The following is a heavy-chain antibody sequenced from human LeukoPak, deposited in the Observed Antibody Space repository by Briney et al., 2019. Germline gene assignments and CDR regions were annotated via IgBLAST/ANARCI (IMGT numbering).Heavy chain of an antibody. V-gene: IGHV1-69*01. CDR3: ARDGEGSSGDNYYFDY. Sequence: ASVKVSCKASGGTFSSYAISWVRQAPGQGLEWMGAIIPIFGTANYAQKFQGRVTITADESTSTAYMELSSLRSEDTAVYYCARDGEGSSGDNYYFDYWGQGTLVTVSS. CDR1: GGTFSSYA. CDR2: IIPIFGTA. D-gene: IGHD6-19*01. J-gene: IGHJ4*02.